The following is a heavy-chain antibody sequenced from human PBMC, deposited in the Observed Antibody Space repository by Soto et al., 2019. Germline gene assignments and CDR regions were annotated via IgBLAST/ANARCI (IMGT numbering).Heavy chain of an antibody. J-gene: IGHJ4*02. D-gene: IGHD2-21*01. CDR2: VSRGNRHA. Sequence: EVLLVESGGGLVQPGGSLRLSCAASGFAFSDYSMNWVRQAPGRGLEWLGAVSRGNRHAYYADSVKGRFTVTRDNSKNSVYLQMRGLSAEDTALYYCASGDSRSHSHWFDYWGLGTLVTVSS. CDR1: GFAFSDYS. V-gene: IGHV3-48*01. CDR3: ASGDSRSHSHWFDY.